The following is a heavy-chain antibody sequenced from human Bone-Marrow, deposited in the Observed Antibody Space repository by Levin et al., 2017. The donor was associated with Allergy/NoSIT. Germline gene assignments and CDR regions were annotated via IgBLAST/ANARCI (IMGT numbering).Heavy chain of an antibody. V-gene: IGHV3-23*01. CDR3: ARRYSGSGYYFDY. D-gene: IGHD6-13*01. J-gene: IGHJ4*02. CDR2: ISGSGGTT. CDR1: GFTFNTCA. Sequence: GGSLRLSCAASGFTFNTCAMSWVRQAPGKGLEWVSSISGSGGTTSYADSVRGRFTISRDNSKNTLHLQMNFLRAEDTAVYYCARRYSGSGYYFDYWGQGTLVTVSS.